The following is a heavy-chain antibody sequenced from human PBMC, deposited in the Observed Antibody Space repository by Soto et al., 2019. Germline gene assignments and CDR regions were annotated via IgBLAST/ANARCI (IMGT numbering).Heavy chain of an antibody. CDR1: SGSISSSNW. D-gene: IGHD3-3*02. J-gene: IGHJ5*02. Sequence: PSETLSLTCAVSSGSISSSNWWSWVRQPPGKGLERIGEIYHSGSTNNNPSLKSRVTISVDTSKNQFSLKLSSVTAADTAVFFCARDQHFWSGYYWGGSWFDPWGQGTLVTVSS. V-gene: IGHV4-4*02. CDR3: ARDQHFWSGYYWGGSWFDP. CDR2: IYHSGST.